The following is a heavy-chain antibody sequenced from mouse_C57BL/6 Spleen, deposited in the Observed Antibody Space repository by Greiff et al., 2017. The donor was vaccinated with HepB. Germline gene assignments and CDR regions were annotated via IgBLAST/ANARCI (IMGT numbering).Heavy chain of an antibody. J-gene: IGHJ3*01. CDR3: ANYDGYYGGFAY. CDR2: IYPGDGDT. CDR1: GFNIKNTY. V-gene: IGHV1-82*01. Sequence: VQLQQPVAELVRPGASVKLSCTASGFNIKNTYMHWVKQRPGKGLEWIGRIYPGDGDTNYNGKFKGKATLTADKSSSTAYMQLSSLTSEDSAVYFCANYDGYYGGFAYWGQGTLVTVSA. D-gene: IGHD2-3*01.